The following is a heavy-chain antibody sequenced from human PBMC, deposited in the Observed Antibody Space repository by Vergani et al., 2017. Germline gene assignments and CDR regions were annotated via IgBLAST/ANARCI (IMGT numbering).Heavy chain of an antibody. V-gene: IGHV3-13*04. Sequence: EVQLVESGGGLVQPGGSLRLSCAASGFPFSSYDMHWVRQATGKGLEWVSAIGTAGDTYYPGSVKGRFTISRENAKNSLYLQMNSLRAGDTAVYYCARLGHSGWYDYWGQGTLVTVSS. D-gene: IGHD6-19*01. CDR1: GFPFSSYD. CDR3: ARLGHSGWYDY. J-gene: IGHJ4*02. CDR2: IGTAGDT.